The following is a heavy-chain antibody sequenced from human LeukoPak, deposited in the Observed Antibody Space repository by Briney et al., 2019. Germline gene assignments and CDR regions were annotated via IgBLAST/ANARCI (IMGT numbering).Heavy chain of an antibody. CDR3: ARRRRFLEWFNGGIDY. Sequence: SETLSLTCTVSGRSISSSSYYWGWIRQPPGKGLEWIGSIYYSGSTYYNPSLKSRVTISGDTSKNQFSLKLSSVTAADTAVYYCARRRRFLEWFNGGIDYWGQGTLVTVSS. CDR2: IYYSGST. CDR1: GRSISSSSYY. V-gene: IGHV4-39*01. D-gene: IGHD3-3*01. J-gene: IGHJ4*02.